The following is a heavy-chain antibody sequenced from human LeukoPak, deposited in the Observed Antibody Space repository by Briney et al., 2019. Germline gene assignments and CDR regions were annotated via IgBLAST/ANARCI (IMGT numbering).Heavy chain of an antibody. CDR1: GFTFSGSA. Sequence: GGSLRLSCAASGFTFSGSAMHWVRQASGKGLEWVGRIRSKANSYATAYAASVKGRFTISRDDSRNTAYLQMNSLKTEDTAVYYCTRRGSIAVAGMGDYWGQGTLVTVSS. D-gene: IGHD6-19*01. CDR3: TRRGSIAVAGMGDY. V-gene: IGHV3-73*01. CDR2: IRSKANSYAT. J-gene: IGHJ4*02.